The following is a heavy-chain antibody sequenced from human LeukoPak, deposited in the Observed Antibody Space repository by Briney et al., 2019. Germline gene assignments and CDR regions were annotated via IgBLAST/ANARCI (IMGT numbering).Heavy chain of an antibody. CDR1: GFTFSSYG. J-gene: IGHJ4*02. CDR3: AKGAYCSGGRCYLGDLDY. CDR2: ISGSGGST. V-gene: IGHV3-23*01. Sequence: PGGSLRLSCAASGFTFSSYGMSWVRQAPGKGLEWVSAISGSGGSTYYADSVKGRFTISRDNSKNTLYLQMNSLRAEDTAVYYCAKGAYCSGGRCYLGDLDYWGQGTLVTVSS. D-gene: IGHD2-15*01.